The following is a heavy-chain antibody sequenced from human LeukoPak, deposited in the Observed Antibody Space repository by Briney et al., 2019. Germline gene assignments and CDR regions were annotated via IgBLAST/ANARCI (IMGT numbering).Heavy chain of an antibody. J-gene: IGHJ4*02. CDR2: ISNSGNTI. D-gene: IGHD3-10*01. CDR1: GFTFSNYD. V-gene: IGHV3-48*03. Sequence: PGGSLRLSCAAFGFTFSNYDMTWVRQAPGKGLEWVSYISNSGNTIYYADSMKGRFTISRDNSKNTLYLQMNSLRAEDTAVYYCAKVWAYGSGSLDYWGQGTLVTVSS. CDR3: AKVWAYGSGSLDY.